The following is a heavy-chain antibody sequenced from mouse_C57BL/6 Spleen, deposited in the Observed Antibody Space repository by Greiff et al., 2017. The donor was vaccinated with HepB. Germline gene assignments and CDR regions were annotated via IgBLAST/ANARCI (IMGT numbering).Heavy chain of an antibody. J-gene: IGHJ4*01. D-gene: IGHD2-1*01. CDR3: TRDGYYGNYGYAMDY. Sequence: EVKVEESGEGLVKPGGSLKLSCAASGFTFSSYAMSWVRQTPEKRLEWVAYISSGGDYIYYADTVKGRFTISRDNARNTLYLQMSSLKSEDTAMYYCTRDGYYGNYGYAMDYWGQGTSVTVSS. CDR2: ISSGGDYI. CDR1: GFTFSSYA. V-gene: IGHV5-9-1*02.